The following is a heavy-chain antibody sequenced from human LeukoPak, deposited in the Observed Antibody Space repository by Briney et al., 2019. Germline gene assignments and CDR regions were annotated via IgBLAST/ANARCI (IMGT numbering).Heavy chain of an antibody. CDR3: ARAQYYSDSTGYYYLHY. CDR1: GFTFSSHS. J-gene: IGHJ4*02. CDR2: ISSSSSTI. V-gene: IGHV3-48*01. Sequence: PGGSLRLSCAASGFTFSSHSMNWVRQAPGKGLEWVSYISSSSSTIYYADSVKGRFTISRDNAKNSLYLQTNSLRAEDTAVYYCARAQYYSDSTGYYYLHYWGQGTLVTVSS. D-gene: IGHD3-22*01.